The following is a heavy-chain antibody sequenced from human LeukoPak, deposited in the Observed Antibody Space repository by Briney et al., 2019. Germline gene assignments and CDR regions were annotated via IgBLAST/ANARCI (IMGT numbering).Heavy chain of an antibody. CDR3: AVESYSSGWYYYFDY. CDR2: IYHSGST. CDR1: GYSISSGYY. D-gene: IGHD6-19*01. V-gene: IGHV4-38-2*02. Sequence: SETLSLTCTVSGYSISSGYYWGWIRQPPGKGLEWIGSIYHSGSTYYNPSLKSRVTISVDTSKNQFSLKLSSVTAADTAVYYCAVESYSSGWYYYFDYWGQGTLVTVSS. J-gene: IGHJ4*02.